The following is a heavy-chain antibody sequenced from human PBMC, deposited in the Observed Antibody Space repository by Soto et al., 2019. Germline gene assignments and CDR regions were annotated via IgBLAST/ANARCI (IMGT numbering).Heavy chain of an antibody. J-gene: IGHJ6*02. D-gene: IGHD2-2*01. V-gene: IGHV4-39*01. CDR2: IYYSGST. CDR1: GGSISSSSYY. Sequence: QLQLQESGPGLVKPSETLSLTCTVSGGSISSSSYYWGWIRQPPGKGLEWIGSIYYSGSTYYNPSLKSRVTISVDTSKNQFSLKLSTVTAADTGVYYCASQYFRLVSTSRPYYYGMDVGGQGTTVTVSS. CDR3: ASQYFRLVSTSRPYYYGMDV.